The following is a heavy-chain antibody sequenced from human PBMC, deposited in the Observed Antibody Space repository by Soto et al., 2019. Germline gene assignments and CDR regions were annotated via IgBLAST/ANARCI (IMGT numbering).Heavy chain of an antibody. Sequence: EVQLLESGGGLVQPGGSLRLSCAASGFTFSSYAMSWVRQAPGKGLEWVSAISGSGGSTYYADSVKGRFTISRDNSKNTLYLQMNSLGAEDTAVYYCAKGSTAAGTHRPYNWFDPWGQGTLVTVSS. CDR1: GFTFSSYA. CDR2: ISGSGGST. J-gene: IGHJ5*02. CDR3: AKGSTAAGTHRPYNWFDP. V-gene: IGHV3-23*01. D-gene: IGHD6-13*01.